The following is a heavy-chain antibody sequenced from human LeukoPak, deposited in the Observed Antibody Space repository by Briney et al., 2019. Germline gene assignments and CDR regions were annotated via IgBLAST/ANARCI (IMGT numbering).Heavy chain of an antibody. CDR3: ARDREGDNWFDP. Sequence: ASVKVSCKASGYDFFSHGISWVRQAPGQGLEWMGRITTFNGNTHFARKLQGRVILTTDTSTSTAYMELISLRSDDTAVYYCARDREGDNWFDPWGQGTLVTVSS. D-gene: IGHD5-24*01. J-gene: IGHJ5*02. CDR2: ITTFNGNT. V-gene: IGHV1-18*04. CDR1: GYDFFSHG.